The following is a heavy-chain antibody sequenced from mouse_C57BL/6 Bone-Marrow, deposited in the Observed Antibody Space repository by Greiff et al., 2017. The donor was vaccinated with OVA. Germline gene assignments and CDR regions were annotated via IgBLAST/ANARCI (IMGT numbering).Heavy chain of an antibody. CDR1: GFTFSDYG. CDR3: ARRHWDGGAMDY. D-gene: IGHD4-1*01. Sequence: DVQLVESGGGLVQPGGSLKLSCAASGFTFSDYGMAWVRQAPRKGPEWVAFISNLAYSIYYADTVTGRFTISRENAKNTLYLEMSSLRSEDTAMYYCARRHWDGGAMDYWGQGTSVTVSS. V-gene: IGHV5-15*04. J-gene: IGHJ4*01. CDR2: ISNLAYSI.